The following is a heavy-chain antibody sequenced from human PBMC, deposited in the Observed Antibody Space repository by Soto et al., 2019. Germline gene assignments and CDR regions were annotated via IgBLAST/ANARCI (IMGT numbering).Heavy chain of an antibody. D-gene: IGHD4-17*01. CDR3: ARDRAPTVTTKYYYYGMDV. Sequence: ASVKVSCKTSGYTFTGYYMHWVRRAPGQGLEWMGWINPNSGGTKYAQKFQGWVTMTRDTSTSTAYMELSRLTSDDTAVYYCARDRAPTVTTKYYYYGMDVWGQGTTVTVSS. V-gene: IGHV1-2*04. CDR1: GYTFTGYY. J-gene: IGHJ6*02. CDR2: INPNSGGT.